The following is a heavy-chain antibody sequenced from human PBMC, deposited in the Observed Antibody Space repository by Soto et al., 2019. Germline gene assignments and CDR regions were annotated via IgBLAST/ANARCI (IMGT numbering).Heavy chain of an antibody. CDR3: VRDIR. J-gene: IGHJ4*02. V-gene: IGHV3-74*01. CDR2: INSDGTTT. CDR1: XXXXXXFW. Sequence: EVQLVESGGGLVQPGGSLRXXXXXXXXXXXXFWMYWVRQTPEKGLVWVSGINSDGTTTIYADSVKGRFTISRDNAKNTLYLQMNSLTVEDTAIYYCVRDIRWGQGTLVTVSS.